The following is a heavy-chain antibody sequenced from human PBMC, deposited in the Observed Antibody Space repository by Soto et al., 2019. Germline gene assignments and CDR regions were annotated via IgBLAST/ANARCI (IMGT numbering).Heavy chain of an antibody. CDR1: GGTFSSYT. CDR2: IIPILGIA. CDR3: ARMYDKGAFDI. D-gene: IGHD3-9*01. J-gene: IGHJ3*02. Sequence: QVQLVQSGAEVKKPGSSVKVSCKASGGTFSSYTISWVRQAPGQGLEWMGRIIPILGIANYAQKFQGRVTITADKSTSTAYMELSSLRSEATAVYYCARMYDKGAFDIWGQGTMVTVSS. V-gene: IGHV1-69*02.